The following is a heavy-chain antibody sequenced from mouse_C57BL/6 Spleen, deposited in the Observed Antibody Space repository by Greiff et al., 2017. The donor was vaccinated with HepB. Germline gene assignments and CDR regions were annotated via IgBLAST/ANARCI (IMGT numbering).Heavy chain of an antibody. V-gene: IGHV10-3*01. CDR2: IRSKSSNYAT. Sequence: EVQRVESGGGLVQPKGSLKLSCAASGFTFNTYAMHWVRQAPGKGLEWVARIRSKSSNYATYYADSVKDRFTISRDDSKSMLYLQMNNLKTEDTAMYYCVREGGWLRGSYWYFDVWGTGTTVTVSS. D-gene: IGHD2-2*01. J-gene: IGHJ1*03. CDR3: VREGGWLRGSYWYFDV. CDR1: GFTFNTYA.